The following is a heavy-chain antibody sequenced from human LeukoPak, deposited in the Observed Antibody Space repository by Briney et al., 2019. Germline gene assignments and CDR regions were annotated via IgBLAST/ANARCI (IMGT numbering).Heavy chain of an antibody. D-gene: IGHD6-19*01. CDR3: SRGVSSGWFYFDY. Sequence: PGGSLRLSCTASGFTFGDYTMSWFRQAPGKGLDWVGFSRSKAHGGTIQYGASVKGRFIISRDDSKSIAYLQMNSLTTEDTAVYYCSRGVSSGWFYFDYWGQGNLVTVCS. V-gene: IGHV3-49*03. CDR2: SRSKAHGGTI. CDR1: GFTFGDYT. J-gene: IGHJ4*02.